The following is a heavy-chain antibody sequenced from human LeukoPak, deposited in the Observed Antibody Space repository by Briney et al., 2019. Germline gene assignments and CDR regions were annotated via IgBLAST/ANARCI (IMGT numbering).Heavy chain of an antibody. Sequence: GGSLRLSCAASGFTFSSYEMNWVRQAPGKGLEWVSYISSSGSTIYYGDSVKGRFTISRDNAKNSLYLQMNSLRAEDTAVYYCARDSLDAFDIWGQGTMVTVSS. CDR3: ARDSLDAFDI. CDR2: ISSSGSTI. CDR1: GFTFSSYE. J-gene: IGHJ3*02. V-gene: IGHV3-48*03.